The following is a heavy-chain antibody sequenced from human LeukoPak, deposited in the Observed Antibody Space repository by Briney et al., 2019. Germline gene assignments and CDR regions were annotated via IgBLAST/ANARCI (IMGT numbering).Heavy chain of an antibody. J-gene: IGHJ4*02. V-gene: IGHV3-48*01. D-gene: IGHD3-10*01. CDR1: GFTFSSYS. Sequence: GGSLRLSCAASGFTFSSYSMNWVRQAPGKGLEWVSYISSSSTTIYYADSVKGRFTISRDNAKNSLYLQMNSLRAEDTAVYYCARDICFGEPCFDSWGQGTLVTVSS. CDR3: ARDICFGEPCFDS. CDR2: ISSSSTTI.